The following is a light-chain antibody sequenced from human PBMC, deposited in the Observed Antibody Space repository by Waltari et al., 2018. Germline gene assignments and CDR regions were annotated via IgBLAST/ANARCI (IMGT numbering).Light chain of an antibody. CDR3: ATWDDSLSGRV. CDR2: ANY. V-gene: IGLV1-44*01. CDR1: TSNIGTNP. Sequence: QSVLTQPPSTSGTPGQRVTISCSGSTSNIGTNPVPWYQLLPGTAPKTVIFANYHRPSGVPDRFSASKSGTSASLVISGLQSEDEADYFCATWDDSLSGRVFGGGTKVTVL. J-gene: IGLJ3*02.